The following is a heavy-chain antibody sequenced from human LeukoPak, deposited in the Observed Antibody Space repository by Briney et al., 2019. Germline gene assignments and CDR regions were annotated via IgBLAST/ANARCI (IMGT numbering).Heavy chain of an antibody. CDR2: INPSGGST. CDR3: AAGGTVTNAFDI. J-gene: IGHJ3*02. CDR1: GYTFTSY. V-gene: IGHV1-46*01. Sequence: ASVKVSCKASGYTFTSYMHWVRQAPGQGLEWMGIINPSGGSTSYAQKFQGRVTMTRDTSTSTVYMELSSLRPEDTAVYYCAAGGTVTNAFDIWGQGTMVTVSS. D-gene: IGHD4-17*01.